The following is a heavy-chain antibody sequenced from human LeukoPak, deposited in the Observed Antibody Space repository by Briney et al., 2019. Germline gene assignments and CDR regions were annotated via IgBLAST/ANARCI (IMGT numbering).Heavy chain of an antibody. J-gene: IGHJ4*02. Sequence: GGSLRLSCAASGFTFSSYNMNWVRQAPGKGLEWVSYISDSSTTIYYADSVKGRFTVSRDNAKNSLYLQMNSLRDDDTAVYYCARDYALGSSSSGGPMANWGQGTLVTVSS. CDR3: ARDYALGSSSSGGPMAN. D-gene: IGHD1-26*01. CDR1: GFTFSSYN. V-gene: IGHV3-48*02. CDR2: ISDSSTTI.